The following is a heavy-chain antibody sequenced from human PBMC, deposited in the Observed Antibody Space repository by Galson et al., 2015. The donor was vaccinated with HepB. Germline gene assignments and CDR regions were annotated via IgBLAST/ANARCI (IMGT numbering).Heavy chain of an antibody. CDR3: ARGGRRIDVVVPAVRGFYFDY. D-gene: IGHD2-2*01. J-gene: IGHJ4*02. V-gene: IGHV1-3*01. CDR2: TNAGNGNT. CDR1: GYTFTSYA. Sequence: SVKVSCKASGYTFTSYAMHWVRQAPGQRLEWMGWTNAGNGNTKYSQKFQGRVTITRDTSARTAYMELSSLRSEDTAVYYCARGGRRIDVVVPAVRGFYFDYWGQGTLVTVSS.